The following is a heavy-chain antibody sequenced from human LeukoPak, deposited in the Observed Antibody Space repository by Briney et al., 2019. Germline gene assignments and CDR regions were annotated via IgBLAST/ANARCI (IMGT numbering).Heavy chain of an antibody. V-gene: IGHV3-9*01. CDR2: ISWDGNKV. D-gene: IGHD1-26*01. Sequence: VGSLRLSCVVSGFSFDDYAMHWVRQGPGKALEWVSVISWDGNKVAYADSVKGRFTISRDNAKNSLYLQMTSLRPEDTAFYYCAKDRPVATTLHHFDHWGLGTLVTLSS. CDR3: AKDRPVATTLHHFDH. CDR1: GFSFDDYA. J-gene: IGHJ4*02.